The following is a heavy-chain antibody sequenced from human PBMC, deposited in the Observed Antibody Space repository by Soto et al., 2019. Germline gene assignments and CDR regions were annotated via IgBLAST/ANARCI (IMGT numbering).Heavy chain of an antibody. V-gene: IGHV5-51*01. CDR3: ARRSAQPGGYYYYGMDV. CDR2: IYPGDSDT. Sequence: PGESLKSSCKGSGYSFTSYWIGWVRQMPGKGLEWMGIIYPGDSDTRYSPSFQGQVTISADKSISTAYLQWSSLKASDTAMYYCARRSAQPGGYYYYGMDVWGQGTTVTVS. D-gene: IGHD5-18*01. CDR1: GYSFTSYW. J-gene: IGHJ6*02.